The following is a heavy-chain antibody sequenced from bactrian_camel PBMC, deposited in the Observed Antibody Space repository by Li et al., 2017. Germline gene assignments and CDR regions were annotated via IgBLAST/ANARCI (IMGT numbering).Heavy chain of an antibody. V-gene: IGHV3S53*01. Sequence: HVQLVESGGGSTQVGGSLRLSCSASADALMYMAWFRQAPGQKREAVAAITTGGSSTMYHDSVKGRFTISTDNAKNTVCLQMSGLKPDDTAMYICAADVYSPMAWVRGDFAYWGQGTQVTV. CDR1: ADALMY. D-gene: IGHD1*01. J-gene: IGHJ6*01. CDR3: AADVYSPMAWVRGDFAY. CDR2: ITTGGSST.